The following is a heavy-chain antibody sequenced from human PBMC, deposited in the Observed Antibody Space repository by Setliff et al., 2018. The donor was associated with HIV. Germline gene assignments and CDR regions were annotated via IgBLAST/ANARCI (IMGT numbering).Heavy chain of an antibody. V-gene: IGHV4-59*11. D-gene: IGHD1-26*01. CDR1: GGSISSHY. CDR2: INHSGRT. J-gene: IGHJ4*02. CDR3: AREAVLFGGSYRFDY. Sequence: ASETLSLTCTVSGGSISSHYWSWIRQPPGKRLEWIGEINHSGRTNYNPSLKSRVTISVDTSKNQFSLKLRSVTAADTAVYYCAREAVLFGGSYRFDYWGQGTLVTVSS.